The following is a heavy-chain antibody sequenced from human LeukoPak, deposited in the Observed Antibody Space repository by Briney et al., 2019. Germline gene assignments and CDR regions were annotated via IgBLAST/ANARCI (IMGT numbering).Heavy chain of an antibody. J-gene: IGHJ4*02. CDR2: IYPGDSNI. CDR1: GYSFTSYC. D-gene: IGHD3-10*01. CDR3: AREAYGSGNPLDY. Sequence: GESLKISCKVSGYSFTSYCIGWVRQMPGKGLEWMGIIYPGDSNIRYSPSFQGQATISADKSISTAYLQWSSLKAPDTAMYYCAREAYGSGNPLDYWGQGTLVTVSS. V-gene: IGHV5-51*01.